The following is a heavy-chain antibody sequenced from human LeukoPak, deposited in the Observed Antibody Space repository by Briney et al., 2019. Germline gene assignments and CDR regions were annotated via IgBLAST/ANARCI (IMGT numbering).Heavy chain of an antibody. V-gene: IGHV1-69*05. CDR1: GGTFSSYA. J-gene: IGHJ4*02. Sequence: SVKVSCKASGGTFSSYAISWVRQAPGQWLEWLGGIIPIFGTANSAQKFPGRVTITTDESTSTAYMELSRLRSEDTAVYYCARRIQVPREGYYFDYWGQGTLVTVSS. CDR2: IIPIFGTA. D-gene: IGHD5-18*01. CDR3: ARRIQVPREGYYFDY.